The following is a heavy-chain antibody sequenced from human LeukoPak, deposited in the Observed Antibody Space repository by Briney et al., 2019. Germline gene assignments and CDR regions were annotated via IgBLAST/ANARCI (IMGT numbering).Heavy chain of an antibody. Sequence: SVKVSCKASGGTFSSYAISWVRQAPGQGLEWMGRIIPILGIANYAQKFQGRVTITADKSTSTAYMELSSLGSEDTAVYYCARRGGVVPAATTQSGYYGMDVWGQGTTVTVSS. J-gene: IGHJ6*02. V-gene: IGHV1-69*04. CDR1: GGTFSSYA. CDR2: IIPILGIA. D-gene: IGHD2-2*01. CDR3: ARRGGVVPAATTQSGYYGMDV.